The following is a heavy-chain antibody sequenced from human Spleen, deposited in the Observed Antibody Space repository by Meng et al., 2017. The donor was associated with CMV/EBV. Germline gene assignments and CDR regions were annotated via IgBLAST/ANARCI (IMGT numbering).Heavy chain of an antibody. V-gene: IGHV5-51*01. D-gene: IGHD6-13*01. CDR3: ARPGTPLPGIAGTGSFRDAFDM. CDR2: IYPGDSDT. J-gene: IGHJ3*02. Sequence: GESLKISCKASGYSFSSYWIGWVRQMPGKGLEWMGIIYPGDSDTRYSPSFQGQVTISADRSINTAYLQWSSLKASDSGMYYCARPGTPLPGIAGTGSFRDAFDMWGQGTMVTVSS. CDR1: GYSFSSYW.